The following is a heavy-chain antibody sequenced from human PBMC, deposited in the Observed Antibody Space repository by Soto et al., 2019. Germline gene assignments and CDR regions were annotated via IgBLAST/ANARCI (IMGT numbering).Heavy chain of an antibody. Sequence: SETLSLTCAVYGGSFSGYYWSWIRQPPGKGLEWIGEINHSGSTNYNPSLKSRVTISVDTSKNQFSLKLSSVTAADTAVYYCAGGALTTRDIVVVPAAIGGVWFDPWGQGTLVTVSS. CDR1: GGSFSGYY. D-gene: IGHD2-2*02. CDR2: INHSGST. V-gene: IGHV4-34*01. J-gene: IGHJ5*02. CDR3: AGGALTTRDIVVVPAAIGGVWFDP.